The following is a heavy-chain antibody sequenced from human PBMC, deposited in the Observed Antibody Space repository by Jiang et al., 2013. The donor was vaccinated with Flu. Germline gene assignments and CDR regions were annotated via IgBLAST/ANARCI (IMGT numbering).Heavy chain of an antibody. CDR2: IYPGDSDT. Sequence: PGESLKISCKGSGYSFTSYWIGWVRQMPGKGLEWMGIIYPGDSDTRCSPSFQGQVTISADKSISTAYLQWSSLKASDTAMYYCARHRQDYDILTGSAYYYGMDVWGQGTTVTVSS. CDR1: GYSFTSYW. CDR3: ARHRQDYDILTGSAYYYGMDV. V-gene: IGHV5-51*01. J-gene: IGHJ6*02. D-gene: IGHD3-9*01.